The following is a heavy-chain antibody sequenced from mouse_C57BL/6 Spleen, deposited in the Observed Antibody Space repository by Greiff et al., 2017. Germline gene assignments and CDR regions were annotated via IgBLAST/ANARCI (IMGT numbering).Heavy chain of an antibody. V-gene: IGHV5-9*01. J-gene: IGHJ4*01. CDR3: ASGSSGAMDY. CDR2: ISGGGGNT. D-gene: IGHD1-1*01. CDR1: GFTFSSYT. Sequence: EVQVVESGGGLVKPGGSLKLSCAASGFTFSSYTMSWVRQTPEKRLEWVATISGGGGNTYYPDSVKGRFTISRDNAKNTLYLQMSSLRSEDTALYYCASGSSGAMDYWGQGTSVTVSS.